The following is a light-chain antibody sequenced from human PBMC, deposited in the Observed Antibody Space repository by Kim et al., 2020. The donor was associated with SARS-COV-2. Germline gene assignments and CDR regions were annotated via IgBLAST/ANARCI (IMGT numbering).Light chain of an antibody. CDR2: DTS. Sequence: LSPGERATLSCRASQSVRSYLGWYPQKPGQATRLLIYDTSNRAPGIPDRFSGSGSGTDFTLTISRLEPEDFAVFYCQQYGGSPRTFGQGNKVDIK. J-gene: IGKJ1*01. CDR1: QSVRSY. V-gene: IGKV3-20*01. CDR3: QQYGGSPRT.